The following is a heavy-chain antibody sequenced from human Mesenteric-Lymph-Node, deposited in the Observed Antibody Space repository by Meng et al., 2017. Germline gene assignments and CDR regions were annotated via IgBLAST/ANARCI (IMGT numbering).Heavy chain of an antibody. D-gene: IGHD6-25*01. V-gene: IGHV4-38-2*02. CDR3: ARDLGVAATGGRNYYYGMDV. CDR2: LYHSGET. J-gene: IGHJ6*02. CDR1: GNSISSDYY. Sequence: SETLSLTCAVFGNSISSDYYWGWIRQAPGKGLEWIGNLYHSGETHYNPSLESRVTISRDTSKNQFSLKLTSLTAADTAVYYCARDLGVAATGGRNYYYGMDVWGQGTMVTVSS.